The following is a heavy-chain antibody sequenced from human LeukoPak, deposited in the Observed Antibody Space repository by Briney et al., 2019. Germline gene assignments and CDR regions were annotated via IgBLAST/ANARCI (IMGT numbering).Heavy chain of an antibody. J-gene: IGHJ4*02. CDR3: ARWRSRARGEYYFDY. D-gene: IGHD3-10*01. Sequence: PSETLSLTCTVSGGSISSYYWSWIRQPAGKGLEWIGRIYTSGGTNYNPSLKSRVTMSVDTSKNQFSLKLSSVTAADTAVYYCARWRSRARGEYYFDYWGQGTLVTVSS. CDR2: IYTSGGT. CDR1: GGSISSYY. V-gene: IGHV4-4*07.